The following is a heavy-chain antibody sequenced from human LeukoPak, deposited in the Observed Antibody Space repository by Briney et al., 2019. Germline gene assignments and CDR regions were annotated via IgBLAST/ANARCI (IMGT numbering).Heavy chain of an antibody. CDR3: ARGPRVVPAAFDHYGMDV. Sequence: GGSLRLSCAASGFTFSSYGMHWVRQAPGKGLEWVAVISYDGSNKYYADSVKGRFTISRDNSKNTLYLQMSSLRAEDTAVYYCARGPRVVPAAFDHYGMDVWGQGTTVTVSS. D-gene: IGHD2-2*01. CDR1: GFTFSSYG. CDR2: ISYDGSNK. V-gene: IGHV3-30*03. J-gene: IGHJ6*02.